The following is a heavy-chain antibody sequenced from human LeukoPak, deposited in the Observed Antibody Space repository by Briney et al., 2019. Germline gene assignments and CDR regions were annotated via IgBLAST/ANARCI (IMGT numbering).Heavy chain of an antibody. J-gene: IGHJ4*02. CDR3: ARSSYCTNGVCYAEYYFDY. Sequence: SETLSLTCTVSGGSISSSSYYWGWIRQPPGKGLEWIGSIYYSGSTYYNPSLKSRVTISVDTPKNQFSLKLSSVTAADTAVYYCARSSYCTNGVCYAEYYFDYWGQGTLVTVSS. D-gene: IGHD2-8*01. CDR2: IYYSGST. CDR1: GGSISSSSYY. V-gene: IGHV4-39*01.